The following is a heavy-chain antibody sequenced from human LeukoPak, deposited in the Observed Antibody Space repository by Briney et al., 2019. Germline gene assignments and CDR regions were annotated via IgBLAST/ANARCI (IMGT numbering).Heavy chain of an antibody. CDR2: IYPVDSYA. CDR3: ARLLAAPYYINF. CDR1: GYSFTSYW. J-gene: IGHJ4*02. D-gene: IGHD6-25*01. Sequence: GEALKISRKGLGYSFTSYWIGWGRQMPGKGLGGVGIIYPVDSYARYSPSFHGQVTISVDKSISTAYLQSSSLKASDTAMYYCARLLAAPYYINFWGQGTLVTVSS. V-gene: IGHV5-51*01.